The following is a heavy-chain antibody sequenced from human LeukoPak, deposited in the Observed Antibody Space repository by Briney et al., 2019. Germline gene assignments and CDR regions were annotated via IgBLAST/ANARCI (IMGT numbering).Heavy chain of an antibody. Sequence: SETLSLTCSVSGYPISSVYYWGWIRRPPGKGLEWIGSINHGGSTDYNPSLKSRVIMSIDTSKNHFSLRLTSVTAADTAVYYCARVGPNWGFKENFDFWGQGTLVTVSS. CDR1: GYPISSVYY. CDR2: INHGGST. CDR3: ARVGPNWGFKENFDF. J-gene: IGHJ4*02. V-gene: IGHV4-38-2*02. D-gene: IGHD7-27*01.